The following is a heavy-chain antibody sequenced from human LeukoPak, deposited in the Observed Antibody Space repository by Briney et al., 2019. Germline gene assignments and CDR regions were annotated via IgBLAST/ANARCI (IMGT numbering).Heavy chain of an antibody. D-gene: IGHD6-13*01. CDR2: ISYDGSKK. V-gene: IGHV3-30*03. J-gene: IGHJ4*02. Sequence: GSLRLSCAASGFTFSSYGMHWVRQAPGKGLEWVAVISYDGSKKFYADSVKGRFTISRDNAKNSLYLQISSLRGEDTAVYYCARGGSSSSWYWFYWGQGTLVTVSS. CDR3: ARGGSSSSWYWFY. CDR1: GFTFSSYG.